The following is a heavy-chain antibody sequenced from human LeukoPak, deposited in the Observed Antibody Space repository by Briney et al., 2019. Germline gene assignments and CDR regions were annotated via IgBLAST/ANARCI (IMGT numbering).Heavy chain of an antibody. D-gene: IGHD4-17*01. CDR1: GFTFSSYE. V-gene: IGHV3-48*03. J-gene: IGHJ6*03. CDR3: ATLYGDYDYYYYYMDV. CDR2: ISSSGSTI. Sequence: GGSLRLSRAASGFTFSSYEMNWVRQAPGKGLEWVSYISSSGSTIYYADSVKGRFTISRDNAKNSLYLQMNSLRAEDTAVYYCATLYGDYDYYYYYMDVWGKGTTVTVSS.